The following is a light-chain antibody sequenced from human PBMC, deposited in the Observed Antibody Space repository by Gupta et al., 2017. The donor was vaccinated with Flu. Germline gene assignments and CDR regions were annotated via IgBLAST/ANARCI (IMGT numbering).Light chain of an antibody. CDR2: ATS. CDR3: QHYNNWPFT. CDR1: QSVGSS. V-gene: IGKV3-15*01. Sequence: GERVIRSCRASQSVGSSLAWYQQRPGQAPRLLIYATSFRATDIPARFSGSGSGTEFTLTINSLQSEDFALYYCQHYNNWPFTFGPGTKVDFK. J-gene: IGKJ3*01.